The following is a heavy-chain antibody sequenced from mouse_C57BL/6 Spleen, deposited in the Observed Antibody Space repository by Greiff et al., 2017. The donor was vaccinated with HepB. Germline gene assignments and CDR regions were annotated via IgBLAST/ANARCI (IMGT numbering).Heavy chain of an antibody. CDR1: GYTFTDYE. D-gene: IGHD1-1*01. Sequence: QVQLQQSGAELVRPGASVTLSCKASGYTFTDYEMHWVKQTPVHGLEWIGAIDPETGGTAYNQKFKGKAILTADKSSSTAYMELRSLTSEDSAVYYCTRIYYYGSSYSYWGQGTTLTVSS. CDR3: TRIYYYGSSYSY. J-gene: IGHJ2*01. V-gene: IGHV1-15*01. CDR2: IDPETGGT.